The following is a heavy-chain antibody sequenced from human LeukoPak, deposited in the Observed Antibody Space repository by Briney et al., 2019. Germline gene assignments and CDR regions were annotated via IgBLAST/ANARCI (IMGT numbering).Heavy chain of an antibody. J-gene: IGHJ4*02. CDR3: ARVSITMVRGVIPNPLDY. V-gene: IGHV3-21*01. CDR1: GFSVTDAW. Sequence: PGGSLRLSCAASGFSVTDAWMNWVRQAPGKGLEWVSSISSSSSYIYYADSVKGRFTISRDNAKNSLYLQMNSLRAEDTAVYYCARVSITMVRGVIPNPLDYWGQGTLVTVSS. D-gene: IGHD3-10*01. CDR2: ISSSSSYI.